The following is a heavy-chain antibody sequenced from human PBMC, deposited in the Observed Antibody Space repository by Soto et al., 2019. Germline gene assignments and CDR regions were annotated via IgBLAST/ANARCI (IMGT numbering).Heavy chain of an antibody. J-gene: IGHJ4*02. D-gene: IGHD3-10*01. V-gene: IGHV3-30*18. CDR3: AKVSPIAVRVPPPDY. CDR1: GFSFSSYG. Sequence: QVQLVESGGGVVQPGRSLRLSCAASGFSFSSYGMHWVRQAPVKGVEWVAVISYDGSNKYYADSVKGRFTISNDNSKNTLYLQMNSLTAEDTAEYYCAKVSPIAVRVPPPDYWGQGTLVTVSS. CDR2: ISYDGSNK.